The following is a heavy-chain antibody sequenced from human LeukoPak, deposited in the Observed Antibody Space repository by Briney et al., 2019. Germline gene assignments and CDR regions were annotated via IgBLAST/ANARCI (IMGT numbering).Heavy chain of an antibody. CDR1: GGSISSGDYY. CDR3: ARSGRITIFGVVIGPFDH. CDR2: IYYSGST. V-gene: IGHV4-30-4*01. J-gene: IGHJ4*02. D-gene: IGHD3-3*01. Sequence: SETLSLTCTVSGGSISSGDYYWSWIRQPPGKGLEWIGYIYYSGSTYYNPSLKSRVTISVDTSKNQFSLKLSSVTAADTAVYYCARSGRITIFGVVIGPFDHWGQGTLVTVSS.